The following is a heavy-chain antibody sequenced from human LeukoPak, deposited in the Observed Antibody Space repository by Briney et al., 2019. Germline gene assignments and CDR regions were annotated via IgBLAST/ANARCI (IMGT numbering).Heavy chain of an antibody. CDR2: IKQDGSEK. CDR3: ARNQRRLDY. CDR1: GFTFSTYW. V-gene: IGHV3-7*01. D-gene: IGHD1-14*01. J-gene: IGHJ4*02. Sequence: GGSLRLSCAASGFTFSTYWMSWVRQSPGKGLELVANIKQDGSEKYYVDSVKGRFTISRDNAKNSLYLQVNSLRAEDTAVYYCARNQRRLDYWGQGTLVTVSS.